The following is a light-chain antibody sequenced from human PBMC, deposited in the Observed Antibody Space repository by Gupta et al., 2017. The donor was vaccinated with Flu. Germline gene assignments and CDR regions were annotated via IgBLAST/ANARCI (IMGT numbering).Light chain of an antibody. CDR3: HQCDNWPPET. J-gene: IGKJ1*01. CDR1: RNVNNY. Sequence: EIVLTQSPATLSLSPGDTATLSCRASRNVNNYLAWYQQKPGRAPRLLIYHTSNRATGIPARFSDSGSGTDFTLTISGLEPEDFAVYFCHQCDNWPPETFGQGTKVEVK. V-gene: IGKV3-11*01. CDR2: HTS.